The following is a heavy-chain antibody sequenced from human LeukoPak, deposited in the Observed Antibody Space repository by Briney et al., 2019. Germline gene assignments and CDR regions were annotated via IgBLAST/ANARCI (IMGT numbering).Heavy chain of an antibody. D-gene: IGHD7-27*01. CDR3: AREPPPTGDGYFDY. J-gene: IGHJ4*02. V-gene: IGHV1-2*02. Sequence: GASVKVSCKASRYTFTGYYMHWVRQAPGQGLEWMGWINPNSGATNYAQKFQDRVTMTRDTSISTAYMELSRLRSGDTAVYFCAREPPPTGDGYFDYWGQGTLVTVSS. CDR2: INPNSGAT. CDR1: RYTFTGYY.